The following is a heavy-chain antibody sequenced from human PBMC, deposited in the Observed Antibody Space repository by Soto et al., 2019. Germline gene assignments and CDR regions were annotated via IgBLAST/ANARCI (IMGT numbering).Heavy chain of an antibody. CDR3: ASYSAASRTNYFVY. CDR2: IYYSGST. J-gene: IGHJ4*01. D-gene: IGHD6-13*01. CDR1: GDSISSYY. V-gene: IGHV4-59*01. Sequence: PSETLSLTCTVSGDSISSYYWSWIRQPPGKGLEWIGYIYYSGSTNYNPSLKSRVTISVDTSKNQFSLMLSSVTAADTAVYYCASYSAASRTNYFVYSGQTTLVTRSS.